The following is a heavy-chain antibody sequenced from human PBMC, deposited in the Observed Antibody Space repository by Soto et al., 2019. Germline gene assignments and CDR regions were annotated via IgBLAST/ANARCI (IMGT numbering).Heavy chain of an antibody. V-gene: IGHV3-7*03. CDR2: IKQDGSEK. D-gene: IGHD1-26*01. CDR3: AKDKVGATYNYGMDV. Sequence: GESLRLSCAGSGFTFSSYWMSWVRQAPGKGLEWVANIKQDGSEKYYVDSVKGRFTISRDNAKNSLYLQMNSLRAEDTAVYYCAKDKVGATYNYGMDVWGQGTTVTVSS. J-gene: IGHJ6*02. CDR1: GFTFSSYW.